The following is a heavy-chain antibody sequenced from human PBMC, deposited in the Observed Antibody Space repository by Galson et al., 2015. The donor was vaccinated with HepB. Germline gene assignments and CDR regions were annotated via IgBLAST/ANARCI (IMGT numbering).Heavy chain of an antibody. D-gene: IGHD2-2*01. CDR2: TTHYGRT. J-gene: IGHJ4*01. CDR3: ARVVDIKVQLLSVPYYFDY. V-gene: IGHV4-34*01. Sequence: ETLSLTCAVYGGSFSGYFWSWIRQSPGEGLEWIGETTHYGRTNYNPSLKSRVTISEDTSKNQISLKLRSVTAADTAVYYRARVVDIKVQLLSVPYYFDYWGHGTLVTVSS. CDR1: GGSFSGYF.